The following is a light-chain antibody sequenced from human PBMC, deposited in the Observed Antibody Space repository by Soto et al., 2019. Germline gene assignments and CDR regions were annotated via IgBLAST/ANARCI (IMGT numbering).Light chain of an antibody. V-gene: IGKV3-20*01. CDR2: GAS. CDR1: QSVISNY. J-gene: IGKJ4*01. Sequence: EIVLTQSPGTLSLSPGERATLSCRASQSVISNYLAWYQQKPGQAPRLLIYGASSRATGIPDRFSGSGSGTDFTLTISRLEPADFAVYYCQQCGSSPLTFGGGTKVEIK. CDR3: QQCGSSPLT.